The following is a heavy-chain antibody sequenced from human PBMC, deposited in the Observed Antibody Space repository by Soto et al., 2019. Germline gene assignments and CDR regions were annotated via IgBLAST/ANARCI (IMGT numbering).Heavy chain of an antibody. D-gene: IGHD3-22*01. Sequence: SETLSLTCTVSGGSISSYYWSWIRQPPGKGLEWIGYIYYSGSTNYNPSLKSRVTISVDTSKNQFSLKLSSVTAADTAVYYCARVYYDSSGYYYGMDVWGQGTTVTVSS. J-gene: IGHJ6*02. CDR1: GGSISSYY. CDR2: IYYSGST. CDR3: ARVYYDSSGYYYGMDV. V-gene: IGHV4-59*01.